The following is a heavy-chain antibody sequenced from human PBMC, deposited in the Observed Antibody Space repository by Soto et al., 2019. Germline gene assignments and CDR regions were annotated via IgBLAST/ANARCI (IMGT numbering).Heavy chain of an antibody. D-gene: IGHD6-6*01. J-gene: IGHJ4*02. CDR3: ASTEAARPFDY. CDR2: INHSGST. Sequence: PSETLSLTCAVYGGSFSGYYWSWIRQPPGKGLEWIGEINHSGSTNYNPSLKSRVTISVDTSKNQFSLKLSSVTAADTAVYYCASTEAARPFDYWGQGTLVTVSS. CDR1: GGSFSGYY. V-gene: IGHV4-34*01.